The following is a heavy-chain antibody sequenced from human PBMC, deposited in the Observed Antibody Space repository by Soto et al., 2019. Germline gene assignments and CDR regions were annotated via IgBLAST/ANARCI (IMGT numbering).Heavy chain of an antibody. J-gene: IGHJ2*01. CDR2: ISSSSSTK. CDR1: GFTFSSYA. V-gene: IGHV3-23*01. CDR3: AKEPVGPDWYFDL. Sequence: GESLKISCAASGFTFSSYAMSWVRQAPGKGLEWVSAISSSSSTKYYADSVKGRFTVSRDNSKNTLYLQMNSLRAEDTAVYNCAKEPVGPDWYFDLWGRGTLVTVSS.